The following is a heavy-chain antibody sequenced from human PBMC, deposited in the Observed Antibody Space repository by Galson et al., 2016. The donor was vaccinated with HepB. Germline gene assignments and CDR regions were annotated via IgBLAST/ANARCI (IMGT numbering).Heavy chain of an antibody. CDR1: GFTSAFTLTNYA. CDR2: ISYNGNNQ. CDR3: ARGDYSGSGSYSNWFDP. J-gene: IGHJ5*02. V-gene: IGHV3-30-3*01. Sequence: SLRLSCAASGFTSAFTLTNYAMHWVRQAPGKGLEWVAVISYNGNNQYYADSVKGRFTISRDISTNILYLQMNSLRPEDTAVYYCARGDYSGSGSYSNWFDPWGQGTLVTVSS. D-gene: IGHD3-10*01.